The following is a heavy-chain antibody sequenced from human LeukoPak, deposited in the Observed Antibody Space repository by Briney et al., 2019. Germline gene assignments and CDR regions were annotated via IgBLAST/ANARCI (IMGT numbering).Heavy chain of an antibody. J-gene: IGHJ4*02. CDR2: MSGSGGST. CDR1: GLTFSRYA. CDR3: ANLITMIVVVTGAPFDY. D-gene: IGHD3-22*01. V-gene: IGHV3-23*01. Sequence: PGGSLTLPYAASGLTFSRYAMSWLRQAPGKGLAWVSSMSGSGGSTYYADSVKGRFTISRDNSKNTLYLQRTSLRAEDTTVYYCANLITMIVVVTGAPFDYWGQGTLVTVSS.